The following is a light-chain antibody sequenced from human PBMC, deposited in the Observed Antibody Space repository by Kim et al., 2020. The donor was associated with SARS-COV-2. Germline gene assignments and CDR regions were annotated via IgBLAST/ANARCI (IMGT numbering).Light chain of an antibody. CDR3: AAWDDSLTAWV. V-gene: IGLV1-36*01. CDR2: YDN. Sequence: QSVLTQPPSVSEAPRQRVTITCSGSSSNIGKNAVNWYQQLPGKAPKLLIYYDNLLPSGVSDRFSGSKSGTSAALAISGLQSEDEADYDCAAWDDSLTAWVFGGGTQLTFL. CDR1: SSNIGKNA. J-gene: IGLJ3*02.